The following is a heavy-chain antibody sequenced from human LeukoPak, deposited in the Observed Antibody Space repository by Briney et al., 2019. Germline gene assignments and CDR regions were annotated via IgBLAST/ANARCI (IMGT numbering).Heavy chain of an antibody. J-gene: IGHJ3*02. Sequence: ASVKVSCKASGYTFTDYAMNWVRQAPGQGLEWMGWIHPNTGHPTYAQGFTGRFVFSLDTSVSTAYLQISSLKAEDTAVYYCAKDPTGYSSSWPPDAFDIWGQGTMVTVSS. CDR2: IHPNTGHP. CDR1: GYTFTDYA. D-gene: IGHD6-13*01. V-gene: IGHV7-4-1*02. CDR3: AKDPTGYSSSWPPDAFDI.